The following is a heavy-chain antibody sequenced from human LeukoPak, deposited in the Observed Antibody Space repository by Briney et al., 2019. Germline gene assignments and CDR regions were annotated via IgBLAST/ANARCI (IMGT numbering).Heavy chain of an antibody. D-gene: IGHD6-13*01. CDR2: MSWNGGDT. CDR3: ARGVPGSSSWDYFDY. J-gene: IGHJ4*02. Sequence: GGSLRLSCAASGFTFDDYVMHWVRQAPGKGLDWVPLMSWNGGDTDYADSVKGRFTISRDNNKNFLYLQMNSLRSEDTALYYCARGVPGSSSWDYFDYWGQGTLVTVSS. V-gene: IGHV3-43*01. CDR1: GFTFDDYV.